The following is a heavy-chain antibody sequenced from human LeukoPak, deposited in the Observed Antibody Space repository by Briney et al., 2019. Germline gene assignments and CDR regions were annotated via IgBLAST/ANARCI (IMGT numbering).Heavy chain of an antibody. V-gene: IGHV5-51*01. J-gene: IGHJ5*02. CDR2: IYPGDSDT. CDR1: GYSFTSYW. Sequence: GESLKISCKGSGYSFTSYWIGWVRQVPGKGLEWMGIIYPGDSDTRYSPSFQGQVPISADKSISTAYLQWSSLKASDTAMYYCARRGHSSYTQGGEYNWFDPWGQGTLVTVSS. CDR3: ARRGHSSYTQGGEYNWFDP. D-gene: IGHD6-13*01.